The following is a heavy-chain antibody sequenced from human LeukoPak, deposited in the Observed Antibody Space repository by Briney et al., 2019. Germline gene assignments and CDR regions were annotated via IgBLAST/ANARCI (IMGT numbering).Heavy chain of an antibody. CDR2: IWYDGSNK. J-gene: IGHJ4*02. CDR1: GFTFSGYG. CDR3: ARDTAMANFDY. V-gene: IGHV3-33*01. D-gene: IGHD5-18*01. Sequence: GRSLRLSCAASGFTFSGYGMHWVRQAPGKGLEWVAVIWYDGSNKYYADSVKGRFTISRDNSKNTLYLQMNSLRAEDTAVYYCARDTAMANFDYWGQGTLVTVSS.